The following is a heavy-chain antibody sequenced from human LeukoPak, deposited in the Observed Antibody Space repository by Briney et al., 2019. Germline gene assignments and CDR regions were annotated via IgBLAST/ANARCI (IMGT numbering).Heavy chain of an antibody. V-gene: IGHV3-30*02. CDR3: AKQNCGGGSCYSGDYFDN. CDR2: IRFDGSNK. Sequence: GGSLRLPCAASGFTFSNYGMHWVRQAPRKGLEWVAFIRFDGSNKYYADSVKGRFTISRDNSKNTLYLQMNSLRAEDTAVYYCAKQNCGGGSCYSGDYFDNWGQGTLVTVSS. D-gene: IGHD2-15*01. J-gene: IGHJ4*02. CDR1: GFTFSNYG.